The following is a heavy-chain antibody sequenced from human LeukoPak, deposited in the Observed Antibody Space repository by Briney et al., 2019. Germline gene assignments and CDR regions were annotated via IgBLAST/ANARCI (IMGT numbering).Heavy chain of an antibody. J-gene: IGHJ6*04. CDR3: ARAPVLDV. CDR2: IYYSGST. CDR1: GGSISSHY. Sequence: SETLSLTCTVSGGSISSHYWSWIRQPPGKGLEWIGYIYYSGSTNYNPSLKSRVTISVDTFKNQFSLKLSSVTAADTAVYYCARAPVLDVWGKGTTVTVSS. V-gene: IGHV4-59*11.